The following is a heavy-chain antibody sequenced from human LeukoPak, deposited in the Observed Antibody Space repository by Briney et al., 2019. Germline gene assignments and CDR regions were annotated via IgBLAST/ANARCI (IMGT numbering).Heavy chain of an antibody. CDR2: IFYSGST. CDR1: GGSINNNNYY. V-gene: IGHV4-39*06. D-gene: IGHD2-2*01. J-gene: IGHJ5*02. CDR3: ATSKAHLSTSGYGNWFDR. Sequence: SETLSLTCTVSGGSINNNNYYWGWIRQPPGKGLEWIGTIFYSGSTYYHPSIKRRVSISVDTTKHQLALRLSSVTAAVTAVYYCATSKAHLSTSGYGNWFDRWGQGTLVTVSS.